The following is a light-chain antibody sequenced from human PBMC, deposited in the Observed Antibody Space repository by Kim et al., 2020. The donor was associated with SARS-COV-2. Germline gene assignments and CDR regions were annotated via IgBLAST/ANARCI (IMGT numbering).Light chain of an antibody. V-gene: IGLV1-44*01. J-gene: IGLJ1*01. CDR1: NSNIGSNS. Sequence: ELTQPPSASGTPGQRVSISCSGSNSNIGSNSVNWYQQLPGTAPKLLVYSNNQRPSGVPDRFSGSKSGTSASLAISGLQSEDEADYYCASWDDSLNGQVFGTGTKVTVL. CDR3: ASWDDSLNGQV. CDR2: SNN.